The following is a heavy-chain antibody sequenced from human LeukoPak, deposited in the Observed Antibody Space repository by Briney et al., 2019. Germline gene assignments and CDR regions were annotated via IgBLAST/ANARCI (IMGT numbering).Heavy chain of an antibody. CDR1: EFTVSSNY. CDR2: ISSGGIT. CDR3: ASRSSGWYIYYYGMDV. J-gene: IGHJ6*02. D-gene: IGHD6-19*01. Sequence: PGGSQRLSCAASEFTVSSNYMAWVRQAPGKGLEWVSVISSGGITYYADSVKGRFTISRDNSKNTLYLQMNSLRAEDTAVYYCASRSSGWYIYYYGMDVWGQGTTVTVSS. V-gene: IGHV3-53*01.